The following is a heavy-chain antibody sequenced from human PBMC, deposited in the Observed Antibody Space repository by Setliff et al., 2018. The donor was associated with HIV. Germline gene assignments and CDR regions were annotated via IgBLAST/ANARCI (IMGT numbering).Heavy chain of an antibody. J-gene: IGHJ5*02. CDR3: ALPYCGGGNCWSSASLPPAGWFDP. V-gene: IGHV1-69*10. Sequence: SVKVSCKASGYTFTSYDINWVRKAPGQGLEWMGQIISILDITNYAQKFQGRVTITTDESTSTAYMELSSLRSEDTAVYYCALPYCGGGNCWSSASLPPAGWFDPWGQGTLVTVSS. CDR1: GYTFTSYD. D-gene: IGHD2-15*01. CDR2: IISILDIT.